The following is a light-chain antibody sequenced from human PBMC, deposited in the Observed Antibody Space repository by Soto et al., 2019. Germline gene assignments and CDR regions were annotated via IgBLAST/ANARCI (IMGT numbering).Light chain of an antibody. CDR1: SSDVGSYNR. CDR3: NSFTTSSTYV. V-gene: IGLV2-18*02. Sequence: QSVLTQPPSVSGSPGQSVAISCTGTSSDVGSYNRVAWYQQPPGTAPKLIIYDVTNRPSGVPDRFSGSKSGNTASLTISGLQAEDEADYYCNSFTTSSTYVFGPGTKVTAL. CDR2: DVT. J-gene: IGLJ1*01.